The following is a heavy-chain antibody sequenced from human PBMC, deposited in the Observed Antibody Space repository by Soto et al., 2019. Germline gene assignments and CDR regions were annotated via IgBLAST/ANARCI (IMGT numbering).Heavy chain of an antibody. D-gene: IGHD4-17*01. V-gene: IGHV3-74*01. J-gene: IGHJ4*02. CDR1: GFTFSSYW. CDR3: AKDIRTTVNGFDY. CDR2: INSDGSST. Sequence: EVQLVESGGGLVQPGGSLRLSCAASGFTFSSYWMHWVRQAPGKGLVWVSRINSDGSSTSYADSVKGRFTISRDNAKNTLYLQMNSLRAEDTAVYYCAKDIRTTVNGFDYWGQGTLVTVSS.